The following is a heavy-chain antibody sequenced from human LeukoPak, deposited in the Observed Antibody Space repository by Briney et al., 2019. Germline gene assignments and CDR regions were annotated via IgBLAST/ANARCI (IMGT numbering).Heavy chain of an antibody. J-gene: IGHJ4*02. V-gene: IGHV3-21*01. CDR1: GFTSSSYS. Sequence: GGSLRLSCAASGFTSSSYSMNWVRQAPGKGLEWVSSISNSGSSIYYADSVKGRFTISRDNAKNSLYLQMNSLRAEDTAVYYCAKSFWWFGEFSPFDYWGQGTLLTVSS. CDR2: ISNSGSSI. CDR3: AKSFWWFGEFSPFDY. D-gene: IGHD3-10*01.